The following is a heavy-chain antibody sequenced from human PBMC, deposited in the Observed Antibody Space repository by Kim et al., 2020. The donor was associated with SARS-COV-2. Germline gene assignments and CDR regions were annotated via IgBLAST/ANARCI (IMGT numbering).Heavy chain of an antibody. CDR1: GGSISSRHYY. CDR2: IFHSGTT. J-gene: IGHJ4*02. V-gene: IGHV4-30-4*01. Sequence: SETLSLTCTVSGGSISSRHYYWSWIRQSPGKGLEWIGYIFHSGTTYYNPSLKSRVTISVDTSKNQFSLKLTSVTAADTAIYFCARDRSGMSGVEDCAQG. D-gene: IGHD3-10*01. CDR3: ARDRSGMSGVED.